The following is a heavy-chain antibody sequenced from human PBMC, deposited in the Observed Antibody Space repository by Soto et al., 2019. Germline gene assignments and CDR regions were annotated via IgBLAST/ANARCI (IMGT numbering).Heavy chain of an antibody. CDR1: GFTVSSYY. D-gene: IGHD2-15*01. V-gene: IGHV3-53*01. CDR2: IYSGGTT. CDR3: ARDRGDYCGVSCRAAFCFWLDF. Sequence: GGSLRLSCAASGFTVSSYYMSWVRQPPGKGLEWVSAIYSGGTTNYKDSAEGRLTIPRNNSKNKLYLQINTMIVADTAAYYCARDRGDYCGVSCRAAFCFWLDFWGQGTLVTVSS. J-gene: IGHJ5*01.